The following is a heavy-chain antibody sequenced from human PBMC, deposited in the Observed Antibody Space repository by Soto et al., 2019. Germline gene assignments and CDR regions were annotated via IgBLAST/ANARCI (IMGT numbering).Heavy chain of an antibody. J-gene: IGHJ5*02. CDR1: GFTFRSFT. D-gene: IGHD6-13*01. CDR2: ISSNSAYI. V-gene: IGHV3-21*02. Sequence: EVQLVESGGGLVKPGGSLRLSCAASGFTFRSFTMNWVRQAPGKGVEWVSTISSNSAYIYYTDALRGRFTISRDNAKNSLHLQMNCLRAEDTAVYYCTRDASRDSSARGWFDPWGPGTLVTVSS. CDR3: TRDASRDSSARGWFDP.